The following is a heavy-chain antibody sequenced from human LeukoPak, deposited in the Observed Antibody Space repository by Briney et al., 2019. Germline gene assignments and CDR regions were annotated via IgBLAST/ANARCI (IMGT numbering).Heavy chain of an antibody. V-gene: IGHV3-7*01. CDR1: GFTISSYW. J-gene: IGHJ6*02. CDR2: IKQDGSEK. Sequence: GGSLRLSCAASGFTISSYWMSWVRQAPGKGLEWVANIKQDGSEKYYVDSVKGRFTISRDNAKNSLYLQMNSLRAEDTAVYYCARAQAYYYYYGMDVWGQGTTVTVSS. CDR3: ARAQAYYYYYGMDV.